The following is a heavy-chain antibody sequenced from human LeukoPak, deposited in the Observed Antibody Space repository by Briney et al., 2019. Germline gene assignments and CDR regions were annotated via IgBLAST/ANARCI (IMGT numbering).Heavy chain of an antibody. CDR3: ATSEGGGLRIYFDY. J-gene: IGHJ4*02. CDR1: GYTLTELS. Sequence: GASAKVSCKVSGYTLTELSMHWVRQAPGKGLEWMGGFDPEDGETIYAQKFQGRVTMTEDTSTDTAYMELSSLRSEDTAVYYCATSEGGGLRIYFDYWGQGTLVTVSS. V-gene: IGHV1-24*01. D-gene: IGHD4-17*01. CDR2: FDPEDGET.